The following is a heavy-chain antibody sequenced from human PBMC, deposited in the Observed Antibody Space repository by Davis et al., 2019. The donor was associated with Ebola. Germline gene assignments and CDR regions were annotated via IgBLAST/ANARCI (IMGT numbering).Heavy chain of an antibody. V-gene: IGHV5-51*01. Sequence: GESLKISCKGSGYGFARYWIGWVRQMPGKGLEWMGIIYPGDSDTRYSPSFQGQVTISADKSISTAYLQWSSLKASDTAMYYCARLPSSLFYYMDVWGKGTTVTVSS. J-gene: IGHJ6*03. D-gene: IGHD6-6*01. CDR3: ARLPSSLFYYMDV. CDR2: IYPGDSDT. CDR1: GYGFARYW.